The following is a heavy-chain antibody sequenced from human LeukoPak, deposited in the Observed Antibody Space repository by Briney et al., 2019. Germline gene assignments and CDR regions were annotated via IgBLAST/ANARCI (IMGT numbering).Heavy chain of an antibody. CDR1: GGSISSYY. CDR3: ARDPTYPVLAFDI. J-gene: IGHJ3*02. CDR2: IYYSGST. V-gene: IGHV4-59*12. Sequence: SETLSLTCTVSGGSISSYYWSWIRQPPGKGLEWIGYIYYSGSTNYNPSLKSRVTISVDTSKNQFSLKLSSVTAADTAVYYCARDPTYPVLAFDIWGQGTMVTVSS. D-gene: IGHD2-2*02.